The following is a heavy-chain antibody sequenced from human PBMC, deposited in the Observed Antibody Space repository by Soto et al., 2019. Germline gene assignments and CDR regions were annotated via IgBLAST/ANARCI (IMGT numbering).Heavy chain of an antibody. V-gene: IGHV3-30*14. CDR2: ISYDGSNK. D-gene: IGHD6-6*01. Sequence: QVQLVESGGGVVQPGRSLRLSCAASGFTFSSYAMHWVRQAPGKGLEWVAVISYDGSNKYYADSVKGRFTISRDNSKNTLYLQMNSLRAEDTAVYYGARVGSIAARPETEPRDYYYYGMEVWGQGPTVTVSS. CDR3: ARVGSIAARPETEPRDYYYYGMEV. CDR1: GFTFSSYA. J-gene: IGHJ6*02.